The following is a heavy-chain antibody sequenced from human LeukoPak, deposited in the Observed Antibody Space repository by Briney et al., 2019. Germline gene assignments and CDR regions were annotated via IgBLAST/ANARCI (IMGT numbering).Heavy chain of an antibody. D-gene: IGHD2-15*01. CDR3: ARTHEWDCSGGSCYGGFDP. V-gene: IGHV4-61*02. CDR1: GGSISSGSYY. J-gene: IGHJ5*02. CDR2: IYTSGST. Sequence: PSQTLSLTCTVSGGSISSGSYYWSWIRQPAGKGLEWIGRIYTSGSTNYNPSLKSRVTISVDTSKNQFSLKLSSVTAADTAVYYCARTHEWDCSGGSCYGGFDPWGQGTLVTVSS.